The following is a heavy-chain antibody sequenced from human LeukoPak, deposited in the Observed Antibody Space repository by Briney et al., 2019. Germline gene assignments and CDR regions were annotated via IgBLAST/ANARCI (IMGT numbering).Heavy chain of an antibody. CDR3: ARETSGYYYKSYFDY. V-gene: IGHV3-74*01. Sequence: GGSLRLSCAASGFTFSSYWMHWVRQAPGKGLVWVSRINNDGSRTSYADSVKGRFTICRDNAKNTLYLQMNSLRVEDTAVYYCARETSGYYYKSYFDYWGQGTLVTVSS. CDR2: INNDGSRT. CDR1: GFTFSSYW. D-gene: IGHD3-22*01. J-gene: IGHJ4*02.